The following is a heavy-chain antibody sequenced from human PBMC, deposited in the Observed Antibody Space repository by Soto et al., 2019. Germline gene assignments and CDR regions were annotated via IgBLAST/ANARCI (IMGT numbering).Heavy chain of an antibody. V-gene: IGHV1-18*03. CDR1: GYTFNTFG. CDR3: ARVLGNYYGVNDY. D-gene: IGHD3-10*01. CDR2: ISGYNAKS. Sequence: IQLVQSGAEVKRPGASVKVSCKASGYTFNTFGISWVRQAPGQGLEWMGCISGYNAKSDDSRKPQGKITLTTDPATNTYYIELRSLPSDAMAVYYCARVLGNYYGVNDYWSQGALVTVSS. J-gene: IGHJ4*02.